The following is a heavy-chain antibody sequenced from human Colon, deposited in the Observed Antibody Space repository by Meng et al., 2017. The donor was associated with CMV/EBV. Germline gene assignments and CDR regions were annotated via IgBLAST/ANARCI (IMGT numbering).Heavy chain of an antibody. Sequence: GESLKISCRGSGYDFTSYWIAWVRQMPGKGLEWMGIIYPGDSDTRYSPSFQGQVTISADKSISTAYLQWSSLKASDTAMYYCARPGVGTSGPDAFDIWGQGTMVTVSS. J-gene: IGHJ3*02. D-gene: IGHD5-12*01. CDR3: ARPGVGTSGPDAFDI. CDR2: IYPGDSDT. V-gene: IGHV5-51*01. CDR1: GYDFTSYW.